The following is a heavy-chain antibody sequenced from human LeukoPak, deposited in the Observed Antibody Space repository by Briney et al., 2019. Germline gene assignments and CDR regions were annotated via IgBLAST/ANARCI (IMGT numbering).Heavy chain of an antibody. J-gene: IGHJ5*02. Sequence: GGSLRLSCAASGFSFSDYEMNWVRQAPGKGLEWLAYISGSGSLTHYADSVKGRFIISRDNAKNSLYLQMNSLRAEDTAVYYCARDGPGYCSGGSCYSAIGNWFDPWGQGTLVTVSS. CDR1: GFSFSDYE. CDR3: ARDGPGYCSGGSCYSAIGNWFDP. V-gene: IGHV3-48*03. CDR2: ISGSGSLT. D-gene: IGHD2-15*01.